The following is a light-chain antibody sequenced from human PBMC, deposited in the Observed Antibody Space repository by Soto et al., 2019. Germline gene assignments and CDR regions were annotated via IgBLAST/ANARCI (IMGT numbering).Light chain of an antibody. J-gene: IGKJ1*01. CDR2: GAS. CDR3: QKYGDSPPWT. CDR1: QSVSNNY. V-gene: IGKV3-20*01. Sequence: EIVLTQSPGTLYLSPGERAILSCRASQSVSNNYLAWYQQKPGQAPRLLIFGASTRATGIPDRFSGSGSGTDFTLTISRLEPEDFTVYYCQKYGDSPPWTFGQGTKVDSK.